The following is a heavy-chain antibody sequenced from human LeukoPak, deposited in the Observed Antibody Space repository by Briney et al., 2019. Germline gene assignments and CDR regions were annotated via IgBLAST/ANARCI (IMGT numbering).Heavy chain of an antibody. Sequence: GLLRLSCAASGFSFSTYSMNWVRQAPGKGLEWVSSISSRSDYIYYADSVKGRCTISRDNAKNSLYLQMNSLRAEDTAVYYCARDSSWYDYWGQGTLVTVSS. J-gene: IGHJ4*02. CDR3: ARDSSWYDY. V-gene: IGHV3-21*01. D-gene: IGHD6-13*01. CDR1: GFSFSTYS. CDR2: ISSRSDYI.